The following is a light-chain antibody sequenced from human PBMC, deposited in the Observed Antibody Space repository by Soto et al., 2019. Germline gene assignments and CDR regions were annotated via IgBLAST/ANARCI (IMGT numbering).Light chain of an antibody. V-gene: IGLV2-14*01. CDR1: SSDVGAYNC. J-gene: IGLJ1*01. Sequence: QSALAQPAAVSGSPGQSITISCTGTSSDVGAYNCVSWFQQHPGKAPTLIISEVSNRPSGVSNRFSGSKSGNAASLTISGLQAEDEADYFCFSFTTDWTHVFGTGTKVTVL. CDR3: FSFTTDWTHV. CDR2: EVS.